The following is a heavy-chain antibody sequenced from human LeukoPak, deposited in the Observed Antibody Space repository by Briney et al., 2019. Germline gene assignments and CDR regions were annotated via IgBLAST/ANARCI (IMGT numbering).Heavy chain of an antibody. CDR1: GLTFSSYA. V-gene: IGHV3-23*01. CDR3: AKGPVVYHGGSGWHYFDY. CDR2: IGGSGDRT. D-gene: IGHD6-19*01. Sequence: PGGSLRLSCAVSGLTFSSYAMSWVRQAPGRGPEWVSTIGGSGDRTYYADSVKGRFTISRDNSKNTLYLQMNSLRAEDTALYYCAKGPVVYHGGSGWHYFDYWGQGTLVTVSS. J-gene: IGHJ4*02.